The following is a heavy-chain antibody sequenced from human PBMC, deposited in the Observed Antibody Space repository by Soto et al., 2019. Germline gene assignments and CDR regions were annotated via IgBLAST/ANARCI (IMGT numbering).Heavy chain of an antibody. V-gene: IGHV1-18*01. CDR1: GYTFTSYG. J-gene: IGHJ4*02. CDR2: ISAYNGNT. Sequence: RASVKVSCKASGYTFTSYGISWVRQAPGQGLEWMGWISAYNGNTNYAQKLQGRVTMTTDTSTSTAYMELRSLRSDDTAVYYCARGESTYYYDSSGYPIDYWGQGTLVTVSS. D-gene: IGHD3-22*01. CDR3: ARGESTYYYDSSGYPIDY.